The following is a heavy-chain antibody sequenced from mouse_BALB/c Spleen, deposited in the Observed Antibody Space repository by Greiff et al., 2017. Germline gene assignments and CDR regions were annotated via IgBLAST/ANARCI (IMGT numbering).Heavy chain of an antibody. CDR2: IWAGGST. CDR3: AREGPSGYYFDY. V-gene: IGHV2-9*02. Sequence: VQGVESGPGLVAPSQSLSITCTVSGFSLTSYGVHWVRQPPGKGLEWLGVIWAGGSTNYNSALMSRLSISKDNSKSQVFLKMNSLQTDDTAMYYCAREGPSGYYFDYWGQGTTLTVSS. J-gene: IGHJ2*01. CDR1: GFSLTSYG.